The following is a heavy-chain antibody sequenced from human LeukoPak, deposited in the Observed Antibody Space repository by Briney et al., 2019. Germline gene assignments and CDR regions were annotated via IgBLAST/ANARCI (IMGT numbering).Heavy chain of an antibody. D-gene: IGHD3-22*01. Sequence: SETLSLTCAVYGGSFSGYYWSWIRQPPGKGLEWIGEINHSGSTNYNPSLKSRVAISVDTSKNQFSLKLSSVTAADTAVYYCAGEPHYYDSSGYYFNYWGQGTPVTVSS. CDR1: GGSFSGYY. CDR3: AGEPHYYDSSGYYFNY. J-gene: IGHJ4*02. CDR2: INHSGST. V-gene: IGHV4-34*01.